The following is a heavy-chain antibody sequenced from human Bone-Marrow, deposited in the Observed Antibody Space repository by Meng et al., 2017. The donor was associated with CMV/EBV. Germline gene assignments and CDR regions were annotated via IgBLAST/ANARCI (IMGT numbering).Heavy chain of an antibody. CDR3: AREHSSSAFDY. CDR2: IIPIFGTA. Sequence: SVKVSCKASGGTFSSYTISWVRQAPGQGLEWMGRIIPIFGTANYAQKFQGRVTITTDESTSTAYMELRGLRSEDTAVYYCAREHSSSAFDYWGQGTLVTVSS. J-gene: IGHJ4*02. CDR1: GGTFSSYT. V-gene: IGHV1-69*05. D-gene: IGHD6-6*01.